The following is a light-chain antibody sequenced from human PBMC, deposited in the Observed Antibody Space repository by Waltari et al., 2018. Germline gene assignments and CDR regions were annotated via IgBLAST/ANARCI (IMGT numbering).Light chain of an antibody. J-gene: IGLJ2*01. CDR1: NSNIGRNA. CDR3: SAWDDSLNGPI. CDR2: GDA. V-gene: IGLV1-44*01. Sequence: QSVLIQPPSASGTPGQRVTLSCSGSNSNIGRNAINWYQQLPGTAPKLLMSGDAQRPAGVPDRFSGSRSGTSASLAISGLQSEDEADYYCSAWDDSLNGPIFGGGTKLTVL.